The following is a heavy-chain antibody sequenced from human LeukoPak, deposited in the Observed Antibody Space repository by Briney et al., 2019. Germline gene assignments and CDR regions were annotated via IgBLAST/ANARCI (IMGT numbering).Heavy chain of an antibody. CDR3: ARAYCSSTSCYNRGIHYFDY. V-gene: IGHV4-31*03. D-gene: IGHD2-2*02. CDR2: IYYSGST. Sequence: NPSETLSLTCTVSGGSISSGGYYWSWIRQHPGKGLEWIGYIYYSGSTYYNPSLKSRVTISVDTSKNQFSLKLSSVTAADTAVYYCARAYCSSTSCYNRGIHYFDYWGQGTLVTVSS. J-gene: IGHJ4*02. CDR1: GGSISSGGYY.